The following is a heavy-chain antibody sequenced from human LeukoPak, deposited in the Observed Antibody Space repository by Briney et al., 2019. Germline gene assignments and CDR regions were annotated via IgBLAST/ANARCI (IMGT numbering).Heavy chain of an antibody. CDR3: ARGNRSMVQGVIVY. J-gene: IGHJ4*02. D-gene: IGHD3-10*01. CDR1: GYTFTSYD. CDR2: MNPNSGNT. Sequence: ASVKDSCKASGYTFTSYDINWVRQATGQGLEWMGWMNPNSGNTGYAQKFQGRVTMTRNTSISTAYMELSSLRSEDTAVYYCARGNRSMVQGVIVYWGQGTLVTVSS. V-gene: IGHV1-8*01.